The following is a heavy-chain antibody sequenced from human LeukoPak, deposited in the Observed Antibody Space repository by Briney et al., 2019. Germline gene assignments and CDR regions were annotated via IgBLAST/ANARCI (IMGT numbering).Heavy chain of an antibody. D-gene: IGHD3-3*01. J-gene: IGHJ3*02. V-gene: IGHV3-9*01. CDR2: ISWNSGSI. Sequence: GRSLRLSCAASGFTFDDYAMHWVRQAPGKGLEWVSGISWNSGSIGYADSVKGRFTISRDNAKNSLYLQMNSLRAEDTALYYCAKELTYYDFWSGLYNAFDIWGQGTMVTVSS. CDR3: AKELTYYDFWSGLYNAFDI. CDR1: GFTFDDYA.